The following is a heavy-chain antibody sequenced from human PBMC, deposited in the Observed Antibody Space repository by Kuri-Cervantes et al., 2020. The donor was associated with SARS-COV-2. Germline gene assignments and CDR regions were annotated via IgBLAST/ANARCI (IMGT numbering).Heavy chain of an antibody. D-gene: IGHD1-26*01. J-gene: IGHJ4*02. CDR2: IYTSGST. CDR1: GGSISSSSYY. V-gene: IGHV4-61*02. CDR3: ARDRWELHDY. Sequence: SCTVSGGSISSSSYYWGWIRQPPGRGLEWIGRIYTSGSTNYNPSLKSRVTISVDTSKNQFSLKLSSVTAADTAVYYCARDRWELHDYWGQGTLVTVSS.